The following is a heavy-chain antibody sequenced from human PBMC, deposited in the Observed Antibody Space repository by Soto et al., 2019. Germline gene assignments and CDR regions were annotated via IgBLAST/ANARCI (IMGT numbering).Heavy chain of an antibody. CDR2: IIPILGIA. CDR3: VSANTSTYHYDFWSGYYKDAFDI. Sequence: QVQLVQSGAEVKKPGSSVKVSCKASGGTFSSYNISWVRQAPGQGLEWMGRIIPILGIANYAQTFQGRVTITPDKSTSTAYMELSSLRSEHMAVYYCVSANTSTYHYDFWSGYYKDAFDIWGQGTMVTVSS. D-gene: IGHD3-3*01. CDR1: GGTFSSYN. V-gene: IGHV1-69*02. J-gene: IGHJ3*02.